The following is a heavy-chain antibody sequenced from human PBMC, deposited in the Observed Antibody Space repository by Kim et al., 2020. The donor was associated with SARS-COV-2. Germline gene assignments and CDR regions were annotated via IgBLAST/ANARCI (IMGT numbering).Heavy chain of an antibody. CDR2: ISNSGFTT. CDR1: GFTFSDYY. D-gene: IGHD6-13*01. V-gene: IGHV3-11*01. Sequence: GGSLRLSCAASGFTFSDYYMSWIRQAPGKGLEWVSYISNSGFTTHYADSVKGRFTISRDNAKNSLYLQMNSLRAEDTAVYYCVRVGSTVAAGSIDYWGQGTLVTVSS. CDR3: VRVGSTVAAGSIDY. J-gene: IGHJ4*02.